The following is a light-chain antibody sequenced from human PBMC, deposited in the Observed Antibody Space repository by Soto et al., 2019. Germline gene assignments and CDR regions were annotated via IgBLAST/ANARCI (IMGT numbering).Light chain of an antibody. J-gene: IGLJ1*01. V-gene: IGLV2-14*01. Sequence: QSALTQPASVSGSPGQSITISCTGTSSDVGGYSYVSWYQQHPGKAPKVMIYEVTNRPSGLSNRFSGSKSGNTASLTISGLQAEDEADYYCSSYSSTSTLDVFGTGTKVTVL. CDR3: SSYSSTSTLDV. CDR1: SSDVGGYSY. CDR2: EVT.